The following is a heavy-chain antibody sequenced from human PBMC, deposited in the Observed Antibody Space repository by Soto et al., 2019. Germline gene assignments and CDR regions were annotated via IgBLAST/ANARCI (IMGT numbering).Heavy chain of an antibody. J-gene: IGHJ4*02. CDR2: ISYDGSNK. V-gene: IGHV3-30*18. D-gene: IGHD4-4*01. CDR1: GFTFSSYG. Sequence: GGSLRLSCAASGFTFSSYGMHWVRQAPGKGLEWVAVISYDGSNKYYADSVKGRFTISRDNSKNTLYLQMNSLRAEDTAVYYCAKGGAQPVTSLIDYWGQGTLVTVSS. CDR3: AKGGAQPVTSLIDY.